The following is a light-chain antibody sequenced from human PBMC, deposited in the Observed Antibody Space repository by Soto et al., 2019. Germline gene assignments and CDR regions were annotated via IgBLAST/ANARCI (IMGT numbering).Light chain of an antibody. Sequence: IQMTQSPSSLSASVLYRVTITCRASQGIRNDLGWYQQKPGKAPKLLIYKASSLESGVPSRFSGSGSGTEFTLTISSLQPDDFATYYCQQYNSYSTFGQGTKVDIK. CDR3: QQYNSYST. J-gene: IGKJ1*01. CDR2: KAS. CDR1: QGIRND. V-gene: IGKV1-5*03.